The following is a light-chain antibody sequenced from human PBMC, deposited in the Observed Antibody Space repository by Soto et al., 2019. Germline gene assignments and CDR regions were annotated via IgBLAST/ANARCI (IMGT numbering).Light chain of an antibody. Sequence: DIQMTQSPSSLSASVGDRVTITCRASQGISSYLAWYQQKPGKAPKVLIYAASTLHSGVPSRFSGSGSGTDFTLTISSLQPEDFATYYCQQLNSYPLTFGGGTKVDIK. V-gene: IGKV1-9*01. CDR3: QQLNSYPLT. J-gene: IGKJ4*01. CDR1: QGISSY. CDR2: AAS.